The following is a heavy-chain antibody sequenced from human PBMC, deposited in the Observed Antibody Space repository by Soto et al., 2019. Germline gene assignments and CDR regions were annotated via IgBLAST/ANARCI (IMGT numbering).Heavy chain of an antibody. CDR2: ISGSGGST. CDR3: ALYCSGGSCYQLDY. J-gene: IGHJ4*02. D-gene: IGHD2-15*01. Sequence: GFLRLSCAAPGFNFSSSALSSGRQAPGKGLEWVSAISGSGGSTYYADSVKGRFTISRDNSKNTLYLQMNSLRAEDTAVYYCALYCSGGSCYQLDYWGQGTLVTVSS. V-gene: IGHV3-23*01. CDR1: GFNFSSSA.